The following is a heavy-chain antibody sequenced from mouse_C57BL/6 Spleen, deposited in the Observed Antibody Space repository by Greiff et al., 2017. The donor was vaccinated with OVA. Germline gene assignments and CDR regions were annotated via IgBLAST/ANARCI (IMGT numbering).Heavy chain of an antibody. D-gene: IGHD1-1*01. CDR1: GYSFTDYN. Sequence: EVQVVESGPELVKPGASVKISCKASGYSFTDYNMNWVKQSNGKSLEWIGVINPNYGTTSYNQKFKGKATLTVDQSSSTAYMQLNSLTSEDSAVYYCARGYYYGSSYAMDYWGQGTSVTVSS. CDR3: ARGYYYGSSYAMDY. J-gene: IGHJ4*01. CDR2: INPNYGTT. V-gene: IGHV1-39*01.